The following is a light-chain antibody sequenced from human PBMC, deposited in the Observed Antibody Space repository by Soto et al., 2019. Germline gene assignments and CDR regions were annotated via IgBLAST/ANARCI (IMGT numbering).Light chain of an antibody. J-gene: IGKJ5*01. CDR1: QSVSSN. V-gene: IGKV3-15*01. Sequence: EIVLTQSPATLSVSPGERATLSCRASQSVSSNLAWYQQKPGQAPRLLIYGASTRATGIPVRFSGSGSGTEFTLTISSLQSEDFAVYSCQQYNNWPPITFGQGTRLEIK. CDR2: GAS. CDR3: QQYNNWPPIT.